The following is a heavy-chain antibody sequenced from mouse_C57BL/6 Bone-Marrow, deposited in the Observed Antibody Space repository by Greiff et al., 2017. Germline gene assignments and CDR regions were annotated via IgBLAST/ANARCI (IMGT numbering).Heavy chain of an antibody. Sequence: QVHVKQSGAELVKPGASVKISCKASGYAFSSYWLTWVQQRPGKGLEWIGQIYPGDGDTNYNGKFKGKATLTADKSSSTAYMQLSSLTSEDSAVYFCARRGCSIYWYFDVWGTGTTVTVSS. CDR1: GYAFSSYW. V-gene: IGHV1-80*01. CDR3: ARRGCSIYWYFDV. CDR2: IYPGDGDT. J-gene: IGHJ1*03. D-gene: IGHD1-1*01.